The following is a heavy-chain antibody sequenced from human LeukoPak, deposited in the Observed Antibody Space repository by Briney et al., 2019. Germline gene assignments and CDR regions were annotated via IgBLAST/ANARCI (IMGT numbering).Heavy chain of an antibody. V-gene: IGHV4-34*01. CDR2: INHSGST. J-gene: IGHJ3*02. CDR3: ARGQRRITMIVVAGHRGAFDI. CDR1: GGSFSGYY. D-gene: IGHD3-22*01. Sequence: RSSETLSLTCAVYGGSFSGYYWSWIRQPPGKGLEWIGEINHSGSTNYNPSLKSRVTISVDTSKNQFSLKLSSVTAADTAVYYCARGQRRITMIVVAGHRGAFDIWGQGTMVTVSS.